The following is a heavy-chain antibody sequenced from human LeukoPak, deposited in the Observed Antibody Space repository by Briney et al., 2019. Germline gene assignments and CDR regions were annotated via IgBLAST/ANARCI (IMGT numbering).Heavy chain of an antibody. V-gene: IGHV3-23*01. CDR2: ISGSGGST. Sequence: GGSLRLSCAASGFTFSSYGMSWVRQAPGKGLEWVSAISGSGGSTYYADSVKGRFTISRDNSKNTLYLQMNSLRAEDTAVYYCAKVNYYDSSGYWARWDWELRYWGQGALVTVSS. D-gene: IGHD3-22*01. J-gene: IGHJ4*02. CDR1: GFTFSSYG. CDR3: AKVNYYDSSGYWARWDWELRY.